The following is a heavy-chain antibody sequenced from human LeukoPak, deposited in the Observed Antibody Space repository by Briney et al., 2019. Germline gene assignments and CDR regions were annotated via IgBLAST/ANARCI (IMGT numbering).Heavy chain of an antibody. CDR1: AGSISSYY. Sequence: SETVSLTCTVYAGSISSYYWGWTRPPPGKGLEWIVYIYYSGSTNYNPSIKSRVTISVDTSKHQFSLKLSSVTAADTAVYDCARARYYDFWSGYLNNYFDYWGQGTLVSVSS. CDR3: ARARYYDFWSGYLNNYFDY. CDR2: IYYSGST. J-gene: IGHJ4*02. D-gene: IGHD3-3*01. V-gene: IGHV4-59*01.